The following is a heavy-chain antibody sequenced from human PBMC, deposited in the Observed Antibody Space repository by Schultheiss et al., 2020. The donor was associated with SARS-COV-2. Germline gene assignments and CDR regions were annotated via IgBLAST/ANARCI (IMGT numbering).Heavy chain of an antibody. V-gene: IGHV4-4*02. CDR3: ARKVLRRQHAFDI. J-gene: IGHJ3*02. CDR2: INHSGST. CDR1: GGSISSSNW. Sequence: SETLSLTCAVSGGSISSSNWWSWVRQPPGKGLEWIGEINHSGSTNYNPSLKSRVTISVDTSKNQFSLKLSSVTAADTAVYYCARKVLRRQHAFDIWGQGTMVTVSS. D-gene: IGHD2-2*01.